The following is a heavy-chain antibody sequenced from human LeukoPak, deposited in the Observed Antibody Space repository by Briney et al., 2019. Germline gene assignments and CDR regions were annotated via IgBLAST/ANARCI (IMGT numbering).Heavy chain of an antibody. Sequence: RASVKVSCKASGYTFTGYYMHWVRQAPGQGLEWMGWINPNSGGTNYAQKFQGRVTMTRDTSISTAYMELSRLRSDDTAVYYCARDMPFIAVAGTLDYWGQGTLVSVST. CDR1: GYTFTGYY. CDR3: ARDMPFIAVAGTLDY. J-gene: IGHJ4*02. V-gene: IGHV1-2*02. CDR2: INPNSGGT. D-gene: IGHD6-19*01.